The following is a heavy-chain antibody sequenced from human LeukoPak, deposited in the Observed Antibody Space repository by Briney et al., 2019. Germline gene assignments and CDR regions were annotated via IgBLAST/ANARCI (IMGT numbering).Heavy chain of an antibody. V-gene: IGHV1-69*02. J-gene: IGHJ6*02. CDR2: IIPILGIA. CDR3: ARGKMVTRGMDV. Sequence: SMKVSCKASGGTFSSYTISWVRQAPGQGLEWMGRIIPILGIANYAQKFQGRVTITADKSTSTAYMELSSLRSEDTAVYYCARGKMVTRGMDVWGQGTTVTVSS. D-gene: IGHD4-23*01. CDR1: GGTFSSYT.